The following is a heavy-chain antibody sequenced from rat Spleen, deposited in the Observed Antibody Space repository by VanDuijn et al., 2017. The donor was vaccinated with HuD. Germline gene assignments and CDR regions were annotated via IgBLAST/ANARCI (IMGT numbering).Heavy chain of an antibody. J-gene: IGHJ3*01. CDR1: GFTFNDHF. CDR2: ISSDGSST. CDR3: ARQDTSGYSNWFAY. Sequence: EVQLVESNGGLVQPGGSLKLSCAASGFTFNDHFMAWVRQAPTKGLEWVATISSDGSSTYYRDSVKGRFTISRDNSKSTLYLQVDSLRSEDTATYYCARQDTSGYSNWFAYWGQGTLVTVSS. D-gene: IGHD4-3*01. V-gene: IGHV5-29*01.